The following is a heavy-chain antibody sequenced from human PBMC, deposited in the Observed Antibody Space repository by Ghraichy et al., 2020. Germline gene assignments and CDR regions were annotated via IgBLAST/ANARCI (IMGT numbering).Heavy chain of an antibody. CDR2: IYTSGST. CDR3: ARVIAVAEYYFDY. J-gene: IGHJ4*02. CDR1: GGSISSYY. Sequence: SETLSLTCTVSGGSISSYYWSWIRQPPGKGLEWIGYIYTSGSTNYNPSLKSRVTISVDTSKNQFSLKLSSVTAADTAVYYCARVIAVAEYYFDYWGQGTLVTVSS. V-gene: IGHV4-4*09. D-gene: IGHD6-19*01.